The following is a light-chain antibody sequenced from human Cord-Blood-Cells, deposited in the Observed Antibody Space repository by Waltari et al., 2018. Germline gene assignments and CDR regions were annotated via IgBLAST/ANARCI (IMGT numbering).Light chain of an antibody. J-gene: IGKJ1*01. V-gene: IGKV3-15*01. CDR3: QQYNNWPPT. Sequence: EIVMTQSPATLSVSPGERATLPCRASQSVSSNLAWYQQKPGQAPRPPIYGASTRATGIPARFSGSGSWTEFTLTISSLQSEDFAVYYCQQYNNWPPTFGQGTKVEIK. CDR1: QSVSSN. CDR2: GAS.